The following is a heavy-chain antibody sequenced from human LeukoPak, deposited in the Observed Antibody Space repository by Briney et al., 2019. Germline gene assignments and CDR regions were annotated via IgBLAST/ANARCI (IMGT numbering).Heavy chain of an antibody. CDR3: ARRSSIAVAGTPLGDWFDP. D-gene: IGHD6-19*01. Sequence: PSETLSLTCTVSGGSISSYYWSWIRQPAGKGLEWIGRIYTSGSTNYNPSLKSRVTMSVDTSKNQFSLKLSSVTAADTAVYYCARRSSIAVAGTPLGDWFDPWGQGTLVTVSS. CDR2: IYTSGST. J-gene: IGHJ5*02. CDR1: GGSISSYY. V-gene: IGHV4-4*07.